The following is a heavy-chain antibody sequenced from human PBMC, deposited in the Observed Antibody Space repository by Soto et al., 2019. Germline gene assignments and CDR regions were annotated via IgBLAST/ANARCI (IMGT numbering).Heavy chain of an antibody. Sequence: GESLKISCAASGFTFSSYGMHWVRQAPGKGLEWVAVISYDGSNKDYADSVKGRFTISRDNSKNTLYLQMNSLRAEDTAVYYCAKDGSYGSGNGYYGMDVWGQGTTVTVSS. CDR3: AKDGSYGSGNGYYGMDV. CDR1: GFTFSSYG. V-gene: IGHV3-30*18. J-gene: IGHJ6*02. CDR2: ISYDGSNK. D-gene: IGHD3-10*01.